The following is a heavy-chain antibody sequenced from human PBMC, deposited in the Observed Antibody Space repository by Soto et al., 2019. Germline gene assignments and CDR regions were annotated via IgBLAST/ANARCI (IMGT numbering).Heavy chain of an antibody. CDR3: ARGITGTVSYYYGMDV. J-gene: IGHJ6*02. CDR1: GGTFSSYA. V-gene: IGHV1-69*12. Sequence: QVQLVQSGAEVKKPGSSVKVSCKASGGTFSSYAISWVRQAPGQGLEWMGGIIPIFGTANYAQKFQGRVRSTADESTSTAYMELSSLRSEDTAVYYCARGITGTVSYYYGMDVWGQGTTVTVSS. CDR2: IIPIFGTA. D-gene: IGHD1-20*01.